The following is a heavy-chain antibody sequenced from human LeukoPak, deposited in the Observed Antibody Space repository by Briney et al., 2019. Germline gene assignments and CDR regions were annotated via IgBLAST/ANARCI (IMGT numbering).Heavy chain of an antibody. J-gene: IGHJ4*02. D-gene: IGHD1-26*01. CDR2: IVVGSGNT. CDR3: AADPVGYSGSYWLPE. Sequence: ASVKVSCKASGFTFTSSAMQWVRQARGQRLEWIGWIVVGSGNTNYAQKFQERVTITRDMSTSTAYMELSSLRSEDTAVYYCAADPVGYSGSYWLPEWGQGTLVTVSS. CDR1: GFTFTSSA. V-gene: IGHV1-58*02.